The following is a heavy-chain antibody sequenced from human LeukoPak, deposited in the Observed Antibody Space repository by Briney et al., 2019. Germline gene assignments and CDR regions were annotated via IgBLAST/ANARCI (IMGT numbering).Heavy chain of an antibody. CDR3: ARNAYGTSSENYFDF. D-gene: IGHD6-6*01. V-gene: IGHV1-24*01. J-gene: IGHJ4*02. CDR1: GYTLTELS. Sequence: GASVKVSCKVSGYTLTELSMHWVRQAPGKGLEWMGGFDPEDGETIYAQKFQGRVTMTTDTSTGTAYMELRSLKSDDTAVYYCARNAYGTSSENYFDFWGRGTLVTVSS. CDR2: FDPEDGET.